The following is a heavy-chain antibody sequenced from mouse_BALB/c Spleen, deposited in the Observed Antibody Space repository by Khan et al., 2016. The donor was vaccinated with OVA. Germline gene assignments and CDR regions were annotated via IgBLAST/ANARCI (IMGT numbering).Heavy chain of an antibody. CDR2: IWGDGST. V-gene: IGHV2-3*01. Sequence: QVRLQQSGPGLVAPSQSLSITCTVSGFSLTNFGVSWVRQPPGKGLEWLGVIWGDGSTNYPSALISRLSISKDNSKSQVFLKLNSLQTDDTATYYCAKRTSIYDGYLWGQGTLVTVSA. J-gene: IGHJ3*01. CDR1: GFSLTNFG. CDR3: AKRTSIYDGYL. D-gene: IGHD2-3*01.